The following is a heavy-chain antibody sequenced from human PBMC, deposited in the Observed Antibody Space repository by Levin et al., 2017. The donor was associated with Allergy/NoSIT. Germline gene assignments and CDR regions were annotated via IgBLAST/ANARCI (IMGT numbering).Heavy chain of an antibody. CDR2: ISAYNGNT. Sequence: ASVKVSCKASGYTFTSYGISWVRQAPGQGLEWMGWISAYNGNTNYAQKLQGRVTMTTDTSTSTAYMELRSLRSDDTAVYYCARGPYNYYDSSGYLGPDYYYGMDVWGQGTTVTVSS. CDR3: ARGPYNYYDSSGYLGPDYYYGMDV. V-gene: IGHV1-18*01. J-gene: IGHJ6*02. D-gene: IGHD3-22*01. CDR1: GYTFTSYG.